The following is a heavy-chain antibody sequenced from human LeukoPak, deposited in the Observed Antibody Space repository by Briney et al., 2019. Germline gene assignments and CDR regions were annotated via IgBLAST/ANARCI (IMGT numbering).Heavy chain of an antibody. CDR1: GFTFSSYA. D-gene: IGHD3-10*01. CDR3: AKDSYVSGRPLHTFDV. Sequence: GGSLRLSCAASGFTFSSYAMSWVRQAPGKGLEWVSGISGDGASTHYAESVKGQFTISRDNSQNTLFLQMNSLRVEDTAIYYCAKDSYVSGRPLHTFDVWGQGTMVTVSS. CDR2: ISGDGAST. V-gene: IGHV3-23*01. J-gene: IGHJ3*01.